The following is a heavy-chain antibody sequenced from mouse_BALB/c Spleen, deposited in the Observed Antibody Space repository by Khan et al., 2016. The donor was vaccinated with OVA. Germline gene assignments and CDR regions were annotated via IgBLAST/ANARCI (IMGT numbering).Heavy chain of an antibody. V-gene: IGHV3-2*02. CDR3: TRSSCYAYAYAMDY. D-gene: IGHD2-2*01. J-gene: IGHJ4*01. Sequence: VQLKESGPGLVKPSQSLSLTCTVTGYSITSDFAWNWVRQFPGNKLEWMGYISFSGSTSYDPSLKSRLAITRDTSKNQFFLQLSSVTTEYTATYYCTRSSCYAYAYAMDYGGQGSSVTVSA. CDR1: GYSITSDFA. CDR2: ISFSGST.